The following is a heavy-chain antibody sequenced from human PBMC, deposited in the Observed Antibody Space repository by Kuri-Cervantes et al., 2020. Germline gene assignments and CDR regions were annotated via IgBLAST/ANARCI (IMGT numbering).Heavy chain of an antibody. CDR3: AIILTAYSSGWFDY. CDR1: GFTFSIYA. V-gene: IGHV3-23*01. Sequence: GESLKISCAASGFTFSIYAMSWVRQAPGKGLEWVSAISGSGGSTYYADSVKGRFTISRDNSKNTLYLQMNSLRAEDTAVYYCAIILTAYSSGWFDYWGQGTLVTVSS. CDR2: ISGSGGST. D-gene: IGHD6-19*01. J-gene: IGHJ4*02.